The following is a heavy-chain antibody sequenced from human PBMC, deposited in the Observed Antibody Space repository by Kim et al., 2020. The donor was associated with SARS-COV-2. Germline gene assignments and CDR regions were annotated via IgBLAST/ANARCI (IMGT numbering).Heavy chain of an antibody. J-gene: IGHJ4*02. CDR3: ARARTMVRGVDY. Sequence: NYAQKRQGRVTMTTDPSTSTAYMELRSLRSDDTAVYYCARARTMVRGVDYWGQGTLVTVSS. D-gene: IGHD3-10*01. V-gene: IGHV1-18*01.